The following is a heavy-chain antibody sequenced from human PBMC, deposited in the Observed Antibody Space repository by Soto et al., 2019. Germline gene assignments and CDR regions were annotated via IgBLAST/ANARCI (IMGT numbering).Heavy chain of an antibody. Sequence: QVQLQESGPGLVKPSQTLSLTCTVSGGSISSGGYYWSWIRQHPGKGLEWIGYIYYSGSTYYNPSVKRRVTLSVDTSKNQFSLKLSSVTAADTAVYYCARGDGGKALDYWGQGTLVTVSS. D-gene: IGHD2-15*01. CDR3: ARGDGGKALDY. CDR1: GGSISSGGYY. V-gene: IGHV4-31*03. CDR2: IYYSGST. J-gene: IGHJ4*02.